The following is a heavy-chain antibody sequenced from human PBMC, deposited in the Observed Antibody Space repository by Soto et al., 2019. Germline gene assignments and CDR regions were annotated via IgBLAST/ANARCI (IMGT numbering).Heavy chain of an antibody. J-gene: IGHJ2*01. CDR2: ITHRGST. CDR1: GGSFSGYY. V-gene: IGHV4-34*01. D-gene: IGHD2-8*01. Sequence: QVQLQQWGAGLLKPSETLSLTCAVYGGSFSGYYWSWIRQPPGKGLEWIGEITHRGSTNYNPSLKSRVTISVDTSKSQFSLKLSSVTAADTAVYYCARDVMANNRYHWYFDLWGRGTMVTVSS. CDR3: ARDVMANNRYHWYFDL.